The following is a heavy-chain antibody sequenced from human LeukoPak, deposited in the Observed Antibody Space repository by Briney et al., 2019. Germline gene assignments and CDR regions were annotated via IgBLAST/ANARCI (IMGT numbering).Heavy chain of an antibody. V-gene: IGHV3-23*01. CDR3: AKDLHITYVFWGGYYRSPTFDY. J-gene: IGHJ4*02. CDR2: ISGSGGST. CDR1: GFTFSSYA. D-gene: IGHD3-3*01. Sequence: GGSLRLSCAASGFTFSSYAMSWVRQAPGKGLEWVSAISGSGGSTYYADSVKGRFTISRDNSTNTLYLQMNSLRAEDTAVYYCAKDLHITYVFWGGYYRSPTFDYWGQGTLVTVSS.